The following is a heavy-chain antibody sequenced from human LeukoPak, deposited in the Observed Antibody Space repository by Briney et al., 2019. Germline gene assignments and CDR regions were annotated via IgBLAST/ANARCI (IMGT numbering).Heavy chain of an antibody. CDR2: ISYDGSNK. CDR3: ARDLLRSAFIRGVDYYYYGMDV. CDR1: GFTVSSNY. D-gene: IGHD3-10*01. Sequence: GGSLRLSCAASGFTVSSNYMSWVRQAPGKGLEWVAVISYDGSNKYYADSVKGRFTISRDNSKNTLYLQMNSLRAEDTAVYYCARDLLRSAFIRGVDYYYYGMDVWGQGTTVTVSS. J-gene: IGHJ6*02. V-gene: IGHV3-30-3*01.